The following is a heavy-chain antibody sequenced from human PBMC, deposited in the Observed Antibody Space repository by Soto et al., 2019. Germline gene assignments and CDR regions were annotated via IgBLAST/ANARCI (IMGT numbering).Heavy chain of an antibody. D-gene: IGHD2-2*02. CDR1: GGTFSSYA. V-gene: IGHV1-69*01. CDR3: YCSSTSCYSGYYGMDV. CDR2: IIPIFGTA. J-gene: IGHJ6*02. Sequence: VQLVQSGAEVKKPGSSVKVSCKASGGTFSSYAISWVRQAPGQGLEWMGGIIPIFGTANYAQKFQGRVTITADESTSTAYMELSSLRSEDTAVYYCYCSSTSCYSGYYGMDVWGQGTTVTVSS.